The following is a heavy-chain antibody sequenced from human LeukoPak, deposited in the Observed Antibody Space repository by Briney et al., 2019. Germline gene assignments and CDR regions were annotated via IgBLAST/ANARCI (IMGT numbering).Heavy chain of an antibody. CDR2: IYYSKNT. Sequence: SETLSLTCTVSGGSISSSSAYWGWIRQPPGKELEWIGSIYYSKNTYYNPSLKCRVTISADTSKNQFSLTLGSVSATDTAVYYCVSPRGFSYGYFDYWGQGTLVTVSS. CDR3: VSPRGFSYGYFDY. J-gene: IGHJ4*02. V-gene: IGHV4-39*01. CDR1: GGSISSSSAY. D-gene: IGHD5-18*01.